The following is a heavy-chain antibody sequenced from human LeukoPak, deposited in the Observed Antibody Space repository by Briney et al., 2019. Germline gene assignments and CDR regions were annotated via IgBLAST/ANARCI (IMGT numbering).Heavy chain of an antibody. CDR2: ISSSSSTI. Sequence: GGSLRLSCAASGFTFSSYSMNWVRQAPGKGLEWVSYISSSSSTIYYADSVKGRFSISRDNAKNSLYLQMNSLRAEDTAVYYCARVFYYGSGSYGSGYGMDVWGQGTTVTVSS. J-gene: IGHJ6*02. V-gene: IGHV3-48*04. CDR1: GFTFSSYS. D-gene: IGHD3-10*01. CDR3: ARVFYYGSGSYGSGYGMDV.